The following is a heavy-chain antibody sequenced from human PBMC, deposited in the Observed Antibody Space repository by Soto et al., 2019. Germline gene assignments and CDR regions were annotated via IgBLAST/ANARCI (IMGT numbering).Heavy chain of an antibody. CDR1: GYTFTSYA. Sequence: GASVKVSCKASGYTFTSYAIHWVRQATGQRLEWMGWINAGNGNTKYSQKFQGRVTITRDTSASTAYMELSSLRSEDTAVYYCARSIVVVTALDYWGQGTLVTVSS. CDR3: ARSIVVVTALDY. V-gene: IGHV1-3*01. D-gene: IGHD2-21*02. J-gene: IGHJ4*02. CDR2: INAGNGNT.